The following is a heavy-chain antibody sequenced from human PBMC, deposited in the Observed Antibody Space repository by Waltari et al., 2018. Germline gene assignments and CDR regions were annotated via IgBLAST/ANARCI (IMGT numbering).Heavy chain of an antibody. Sequence: EVQLVESGGGLVQPEGSLRLSCVVSGFTFSNRWISWVRQALGKGLEGVANIKEDESDKNLAESVRDRATISRDNARNTVYLHMYSLRVEDTAAYFCARDVGSGWFDSWGQGTLVTVSS. CDR2: IKEDESDK. CDR3: ARDVGSGWFDS. CDR1: GFTFSNRW. V-gene: IGHV3-7*01. D-gene: IGHD3-3*01. J-gene: IGHJ5*01.